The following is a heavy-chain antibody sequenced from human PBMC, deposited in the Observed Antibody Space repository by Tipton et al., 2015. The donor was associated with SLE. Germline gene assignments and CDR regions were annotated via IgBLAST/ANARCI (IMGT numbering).Heavy chain of an antibody. CDR1: GGSISSHY. D-gene: IGHD1-14*01. J-gene: IGHJ4*02. CDR3: TTSGAEDY. V-gene: IGHV4-59*11. Sequence: TLPLTCTVSGGSISSHYWSWIRQPPGKGLEWIGYIYYSGSTNYNPSLKSRVTISVDTSKNQFSLKLSSVTAADTAVYYCTTSGAEDYWGQGTLVTVSS. CDR2: IYYSGST.